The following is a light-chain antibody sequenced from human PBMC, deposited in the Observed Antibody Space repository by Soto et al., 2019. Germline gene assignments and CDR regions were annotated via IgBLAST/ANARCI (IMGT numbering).Light chain of an antibody. CDR3: QQYNNRPWT. V-gene: IGKV3-15*01. CDR1: QSISDT. Sequence: EIVMTQSPVTLSVSPGGRATLSCRASQSISDTLAWYQQKPGQAPRLLIHGASTRAPGFPARFSGSGSGTDFTLTISSLQSEDFAVYYCQQYNNRPWTFGQGTKVDIK. J-gene: IGKJ1*01. CDR2: GAS.